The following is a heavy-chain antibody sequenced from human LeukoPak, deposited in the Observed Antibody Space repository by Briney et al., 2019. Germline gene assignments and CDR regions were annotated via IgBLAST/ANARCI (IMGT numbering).Heavy chain of an antibody. CDR1: GFTFSSYS. CDR3: ARALLGYCSSTSCLLLRAFDI. CDR2: ISYDGSNK. V-gene: IGHV3-30*03. Sequence: PGGSLRLSCAASGFTFSSYSMSWVRQAPGKGLEWVAVISYDGSNKYYADSVKGRFTISRDNSKNTLYLQMNSLRAEDTAVYYCARALLGYCSSTSCLLLRAFDIWGQGTMVTVSS. J-gene: IGHJ3*02. D-gene: IGHD2-2*01.